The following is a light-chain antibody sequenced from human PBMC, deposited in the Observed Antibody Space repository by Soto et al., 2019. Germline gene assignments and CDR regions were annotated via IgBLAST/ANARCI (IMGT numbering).Light chain of an antibody. CDR1: SSDVGTYNY. CDR3: SSYTTRSSYV. J-gene: IGLJ1*01. V-gene: IGLV2-14*01. CDR2: EVS. Sequence: QSALTQPASVSGSPGQSITISCTGTSSDVGTYNYVSWYQHHPGKAPKLIIYEVSNRPSGVSNRFSGSKSGNTASLTIFGLQAEDEADYYCSSYTTRSSYVFGTGTKLTVL.